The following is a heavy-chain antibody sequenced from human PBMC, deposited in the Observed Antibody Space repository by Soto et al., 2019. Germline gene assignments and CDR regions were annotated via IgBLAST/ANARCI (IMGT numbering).Heavy chain of an antibody. J-gene: IGHJ6*02. CDR3: TRLILTGYDPYYGMDV. V-gene: IGHV3-73*01. Sequence: GGSLRLSCAASGFTFSGSAMHWVRQASGKGLEWVGRIRSKANSYATAYAASVKGRFTISRDDSKNTAYLQMNSLKTEDTAVYYCTRLILTGYDPYYGMDVWGHVTTVPVSS. CDR2: IRSKANSYAT. CDR1: GFTFSGSA. D-gene: IGHD3-9*01.